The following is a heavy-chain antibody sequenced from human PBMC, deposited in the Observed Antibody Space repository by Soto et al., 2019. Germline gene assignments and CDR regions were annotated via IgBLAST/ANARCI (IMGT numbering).Heavy chain of an antibody. CDR1: GGSFSGYY. D-gene: IGHD5-12*01. CDR2: INHSGST. J-gene: IGHJ4*02. Sequence: QVQLQQWGAGLLKPSETLSLTCAVYGGSFSGYYWSWIRQPPGKGLEWIGEINHSGSTNYNPSLKIRVTIAVDTAKNQCSLKLGSVTAADAAVYYCARGWGATADYWGQGTLVTVSS. CDR3: ARGWGATADY. V-gene: IGHV4-34*01.